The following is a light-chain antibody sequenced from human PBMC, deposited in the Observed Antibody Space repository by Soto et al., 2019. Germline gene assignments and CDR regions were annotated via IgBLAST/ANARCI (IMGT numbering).Light chain of an antibody. CDR1: QSISSW. Sequence: DIQMTQPPSTLSASVGDRVTITCRDSQSISSWLAWYQQKPGKAPKRLIYHADSLERWVPSRFRGSGSGRELTLTISSLQPDDFATYEVHQYYTYPYAFRQGTKLEIK. CDR2: HAD. CDR3: HQYYTYPYA. J-gene: IGKJ2*01. V-gene: IGKV1-5*03.